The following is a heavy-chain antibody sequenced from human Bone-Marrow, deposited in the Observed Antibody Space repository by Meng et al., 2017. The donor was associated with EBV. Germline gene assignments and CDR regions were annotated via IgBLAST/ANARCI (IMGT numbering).Heavy chain of an antibody. CDR2: MYYSRGT. CDR3: ARQIWTTGPNWIDP. Sequence: VQLVECGGGLVKPGSSRSLSCGSSGFTFSSYTMNWVCQPPGKGLELIGTMYYSRGTYYNPSLKSRATISEDRSRSQFSLQVTSVTAADTAVYYCARQIWTTGPNWIDPWGKGTMVTVSS. J-gene: IGHJ5*02. D-gene: IGHD3/OR15-3a*01. CDR1: GFTFSSYT. V-gene: IGHV4-59*08.